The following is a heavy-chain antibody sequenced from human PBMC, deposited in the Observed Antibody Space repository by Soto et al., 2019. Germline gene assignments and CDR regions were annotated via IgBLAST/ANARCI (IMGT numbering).Heavy chain of an antibody. V-gene: IGHV4-30-4*01. Sequence: SETLSLTCTVCGGSISSGDYYWSWIRQPPGKGLEWLGYIYDSGSTYYNPSLKSRLTISVDTSKNQFSLKLSSVTAADTAVYYCARGGNGNVFDYWGQGTLVTVSS. J-gene: IGHJ4*02. D-gene: IGHD1-1*01. CDR2: IYDSGST. CDR3: ARGGNGNVFDY. CDR1: GGSISSGDYY.